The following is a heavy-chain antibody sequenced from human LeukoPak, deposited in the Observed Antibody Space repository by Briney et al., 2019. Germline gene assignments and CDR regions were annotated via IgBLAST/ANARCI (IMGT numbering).Heavy chain of an antibody. CDR2: IKQDGSEK. CDR3: ARGVSWTFDN. J-gene: IGHJ4*02. CDR1: GFTFSRSA. D-gene: IGHD6-13*01. Sequence: PGGSLRLSCAASGFTFSRSAMSWVRQAPGKGLEWVANIKQDGSEKYYVDSVKGRFTVSRDNAKNSLSLQMNILRVEDTAVYYSARGVSWTFDNWGRGALVTVSS. V-gene: IGHV3-7*04.